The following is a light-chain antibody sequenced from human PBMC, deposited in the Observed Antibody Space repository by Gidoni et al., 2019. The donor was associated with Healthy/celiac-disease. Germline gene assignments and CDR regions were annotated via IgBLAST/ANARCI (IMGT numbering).Light chain of an antibody. J-gene: IGLJ3*02. CDR2: DVS. Sequence: QSALTQPASVSGSPGQSITFSCTGTSSDVGGYNYVSWYQQHPGKAPKRMIYDVSNRPSGVSNRFSGSKSGNTASLTISWLQAEDEADYYCSSYTSSSTRVFGGGTKLTVL. CDR3: SSYTSSSTRV. CDR1: SSDVGGYNY. V-gene: IGLV2-14*01.